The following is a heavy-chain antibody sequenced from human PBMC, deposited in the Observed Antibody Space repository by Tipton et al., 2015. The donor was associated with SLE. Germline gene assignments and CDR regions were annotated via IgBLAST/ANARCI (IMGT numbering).Heavy chain of an antibody. V-gene: IGHV3-11*06. CDR2: ISSSSSYI. D-gene: IGHD2-21*01. Sequence: SLRLSCAASGFTFSDYYMSWIRQAPGKGLEWVSSISSSSSYIYYADSVKGRFAISRDNAKNTLYLQMNSLRAEDTAVYYCARAVISSFDYWGQGTLVTVSS. CDR1: GFTFSDYY. CDR3: ARAVISSFDY. J-gene: IGHJ4*02.